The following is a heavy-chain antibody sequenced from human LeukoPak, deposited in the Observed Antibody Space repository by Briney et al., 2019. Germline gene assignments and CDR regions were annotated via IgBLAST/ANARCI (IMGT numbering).Heavy chain of an antibody. CDR1: GFTFSSYG. CDR3: ARASRDGYNYGGSYFDY. CDR2: ISYDGSNK. V-gene: IGHV3-30*03. D-gene: IGHD5-12*01. Sequence: GGSLRLSCAASGFTFSSYGMHWVRQAPGKGLEWVAVISYDGSNKYYADSVKGRFTISRDNSKNTLYLQMNSLRAEDTAVYYCARASRDGYNYGGSYFDYWGQGTLVTVSS. J-gene: IGHJ4*02.